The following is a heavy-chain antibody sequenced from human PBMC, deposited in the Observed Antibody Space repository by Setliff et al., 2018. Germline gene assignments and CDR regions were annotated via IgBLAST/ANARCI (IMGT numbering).Heavy chain of an antibody. CDR1: DYSITNNYY. CDR3: ARQPTGTYQWTFDS. J-gene: IGHJ4*02. CDR2: AHQSGTT. V-gene: IGHV4-38-2*01. D-gene: IGHD1-26*01. Sequence: SETLSLTCAVSDYSITNNYYWGWIRQAPGKGLEWIGTAHQSGTTFYNPSLKGRFTMSVDPAKSQFSLKLNSVTATDTAVYYRARQPTGTYQWTFDSWGQGTLVTVSS.